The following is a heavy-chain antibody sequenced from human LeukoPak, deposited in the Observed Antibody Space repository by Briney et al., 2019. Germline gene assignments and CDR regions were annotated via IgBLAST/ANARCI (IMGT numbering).Heavy chain of an antibody. CDR3: ARFAAGGSYYYYMDV. V-gene: IGHV3-21*01. Sequence: PGGSLRLSCAASGFTFSSYSMNWVRQAPGKGLEWVSSISSSSSYIYYADSVEGRFTISRDNAKNSLYLQMNSLRADDTAVYYCARFAAGGSYYYYMDVWGKGTTVTVSS. CDR1: GFTFSSYS. J-gene: IGHJ6*03. CDR2: ISSSSSYI. D-gene: IGHD6-25*01.